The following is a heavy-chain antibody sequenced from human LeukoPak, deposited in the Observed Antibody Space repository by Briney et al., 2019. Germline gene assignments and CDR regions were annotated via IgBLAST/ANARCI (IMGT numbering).Heavy chain of an antibody. CDR1: GFTFSSYA. CDR3: ARAPTSRFLEWYNYYYGMDV. J-gene: IGHJ6*02. Sequence: PGGSLRLSCAASGFTFSSYAMSWVRQAPGKGLEWVSSISSSSSYIYYADSVKGRFTISRDNAKNSLYLQMNSLRAEDTAVYYCARAPTSRFLEWYNYYYGMDVWGQGTTVTVSS. V-gene: IGHV3-21*01. CDR2: ISSSSSYI. D-gene: IGHD3-3*01.